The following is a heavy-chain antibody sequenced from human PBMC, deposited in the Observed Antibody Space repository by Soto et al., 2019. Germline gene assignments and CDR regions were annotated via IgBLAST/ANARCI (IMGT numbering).Heavy chain of an antibody. V-gene: IGHV1-18*01. CDR3: ARVHRRCTNGVCYLAN. CDR2: ISAYNGNT. CDR1: GYTFTSYG. Sequence: QVQLVQSGAEVKKPGASVKVSCKASGYTFTSYGISWVRQAPGQGLEWMGWISAYNGNTNYAQKLQGRVTMTTDTSTSTACMELRSLRSDDTAVYYCARVHRRCTNGVCYLANWGQGTLVTVSS. J-gene: IGHJ4*02. D-gene: IGHD2-8*01.